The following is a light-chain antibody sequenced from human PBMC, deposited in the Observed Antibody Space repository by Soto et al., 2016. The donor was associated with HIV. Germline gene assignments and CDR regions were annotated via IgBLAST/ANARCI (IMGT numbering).Light chain of an antibody. J-gene: IGLJ3*02. CDR2: QDG. V-gene: IGLV3-1*01. CDR3: QTWESSTGV. Sequence: SYKLTQPPSVSVSPGQTATITCSGDKLEDKFVCWYQQKPGQSPVMVIYQDGKRPSGIPERFSGSNSGNTATLTISGTQTMDEADYYCQTWESSTGVFGGGTKLTVL. CDR1: KLEDKF.